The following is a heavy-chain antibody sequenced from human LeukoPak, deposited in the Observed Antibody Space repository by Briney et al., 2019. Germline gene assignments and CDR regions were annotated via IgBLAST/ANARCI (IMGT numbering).Heavy chain of an antibody. V-gene: IGHV3-30*02. CDR1: GFIFSSYG. D-gene: IGHD2-2*01. CDR2: LSKSGGDI. CDR3: AKDSTPCSSTSCYAYDAFDI. J-gene: IGHJ3*02. Sequence: GGSLRLSCAASGFIFSSYGMHWVRQAPGKGLEWVASLSKSGGDIMYGDSVKGRFTISRDNSKNTLYLQMNSLRAEDTAVYYCAKDSTPCSSTSCYAYDAFDIWGQGTMVTVSS.